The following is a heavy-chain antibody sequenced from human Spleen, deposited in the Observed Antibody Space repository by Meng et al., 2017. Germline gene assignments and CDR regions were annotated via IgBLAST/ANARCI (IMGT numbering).Heavy chain of an antibody. CDR3: AREGNYDFWSGYGTTDY. CDR2: ISSSGSTI. V-gene: IGHV3-48*03. CDR1: GFTFSSSA. Sequence: GESLKISCAVSGFTFSSSAMSWVRQAPGKGLEWVSYISSSGSTIYYADSVKGRFTISRENAKNSLYLQMNSLRAEDTAVYYCAREGNYDFWSGYGTTDYWGQGTLVTVSS. D-gene: IGHD3-3*01. J-gene: IGHJ4*02.